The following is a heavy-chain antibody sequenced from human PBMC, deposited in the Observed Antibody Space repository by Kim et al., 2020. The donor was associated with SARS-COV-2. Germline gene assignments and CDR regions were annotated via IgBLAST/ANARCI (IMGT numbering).Heavy chain of an antibody. V-gene: IGHV1-46*01. CDR1: GYTFTSYY. CDR2: INPSGGST. D-gene: IGHD3-22*01. CDR3: ARGGGGYYDSSGYYYVNAFDI. Sequence: ASVKVSCKASGYTFTSYYMHWVRQAPGQGLEWMGIINPSGGSTSYAQKFQGRVTMTRDTSTSTVYMELSSLRSEDTAVYYCARGGGGYYDSSGYYYVNAFDIWGQGTMVTVSS. J-gene: IGHJ3*02.